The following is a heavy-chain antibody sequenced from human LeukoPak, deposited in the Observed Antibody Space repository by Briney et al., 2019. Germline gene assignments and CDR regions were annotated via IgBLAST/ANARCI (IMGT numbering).Heavy chain of an antibody. CDR1: GGSISSSSYY. Sequence: PSETLSLTCTVSGGSISSSSYYWGWIRQPSGKGLEWIGSIYYSGSTYYNPSLKSRVTISVDTSKNQFSLKLSSVTAADTAVYYCARQTFPNDSSGYYLDYWGQGTLVTVSS. D-gene: IGHD3-22*01. CDR2: IYYSGST. J-gene: IGHJ4*02. V-gene: IGHV4-39*01. CDR3: ARQTFPNDSSGYYLDY.